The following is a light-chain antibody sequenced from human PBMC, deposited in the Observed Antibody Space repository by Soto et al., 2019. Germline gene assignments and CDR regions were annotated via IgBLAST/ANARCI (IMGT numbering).Light chain of an antibody. V-gene: IGLV2-14*01. Sequence: QAVVTQPASVSGSPGQSITISCTGTSIDVGGYNYVSWYQQHPGKAPKLMIYDVSNRPSGVSNRFSGSKSGNTASLTISGLQAEDEADYYCSSYTSSSTVVFGGGTKLTVL. CDR3: SSYTSSSTVV. CDR1: SIDVGGYNY. CDR2: DVS. J-gene: IGLJ2*01.